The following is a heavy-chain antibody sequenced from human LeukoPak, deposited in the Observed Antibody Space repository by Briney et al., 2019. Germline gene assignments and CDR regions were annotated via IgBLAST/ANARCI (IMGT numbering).Heavy chain of an antibody. D-gene: IGHD3-16*01. J-gene: IGHJ4*02. CDR3: TKDMGSNPAWIT. CDR1: GYTFSGYG. CDR2: ISGHNGDT. Sequence: ASVKVSCKTSGYTFSGYGISWVRQAPGRGLEWMGWISGHNGDTYFARKFQGRVTLTTGTSTSTAYMELRSLRSDDTAVYYCTKDMGSNPAWITWGQGTLVTVSS. V-gene: IGHV1-18*04.